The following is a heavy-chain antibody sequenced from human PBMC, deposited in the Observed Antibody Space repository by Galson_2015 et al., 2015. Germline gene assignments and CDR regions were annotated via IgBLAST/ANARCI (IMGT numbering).Heavy chain of an antibody. J-gene: IGHJ4*02. CDR3: ARVGTNLIASYLFDH. V-gene: IGHV4-59*01. D-gene: IGHD1-7*01. CDR2: IYYSGST. CDR1: GGSISGYF. Sequence: ETLSLTCTVYGGSISGYFWSWIRQPPGKGLEWIGYIYYSGSTKYNPSLKSRVTISVDTSKNQFSLKLYSVTAADTAVCYCARVGTNLIASYLFDHWGKGTLVTVSS.